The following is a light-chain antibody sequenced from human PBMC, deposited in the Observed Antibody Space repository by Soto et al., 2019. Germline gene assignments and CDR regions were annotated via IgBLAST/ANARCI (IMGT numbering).Light chain of an antibody. Sequence: QSVLTQPRSVSGYPGQSVTISCTGTSSDVGGYNYVSWYQQHPGKAPKLMIYDVSKRPSGVPDRFSGSKSGNTASLTISGLQADDEADYYCCSYAGSDTLVFGGGTKLTVL. J-gene: IGLJ2*01. CDR3: CSYAGSDTLV. CDR2: DVS. CDR1: SSDVGGYNY. V-gene: IGLV2-11*01.